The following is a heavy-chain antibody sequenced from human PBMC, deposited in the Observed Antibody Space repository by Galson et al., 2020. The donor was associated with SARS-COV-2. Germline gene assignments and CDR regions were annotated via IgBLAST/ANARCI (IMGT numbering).Heavy chain of an antibody. V-gene: IGHV2-70*11. CDR1: GFSVSTSGMC. CDR2: IDWNDDK. CDR3: ARTSRGGATPLDC. J-gene: IGHJ4*02. D-gene: IGHD2-15*01. Sequence: SGPTLVKPTQTLTLTCTVSGFSVSTSGMCVSWIRQPPGKALESLARIDWNDDKYYSPSLKTRLTISKDTSKNQVVLTLTNMDPVDTATYYRARTSRGGATPLDCWGQGAQVTVSA.